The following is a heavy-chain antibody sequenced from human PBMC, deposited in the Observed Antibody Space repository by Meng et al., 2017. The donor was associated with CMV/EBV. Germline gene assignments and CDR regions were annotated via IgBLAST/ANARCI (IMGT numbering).Heavy chain of an antibody. CDR2: IYYSGST. CDR1: GGSISSYY. J-gene: IGHJ3*02. D-gene: IGHD6-13*01. Sequence: SETLSLTCTVSGGSISSYYWSWIRQPPGKGLEWIGYIYYSGSTNYNPSLKGRVTISVDTSKNQFSLKLSSVTAADTAVYYCARVLAAAGNDAFDIWGQGTMVTVSS. V-gene: IGHV4-59*01. CDR3: ARVLAAAGNDAFDI.